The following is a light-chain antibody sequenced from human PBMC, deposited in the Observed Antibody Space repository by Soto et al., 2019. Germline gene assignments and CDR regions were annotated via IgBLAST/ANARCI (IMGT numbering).Light chain of an antibody. J-gene: IGLJ2*01. CDR1: GSNIGSYT. CDR3: AAWDDSLNGVV. Sequence: QSVLTQPPSTSVTPGQRVTISCSGSGSNIGSYTVNWYQQVPGTAPKLLIYSNNQRPSGVPDRFSASKSGTSVSLAITGLQSDDEADYYCAAWDDSLNGVVFGGGTKLTVL. V-gene: IGLV1-44*01. CDR2: SNN.